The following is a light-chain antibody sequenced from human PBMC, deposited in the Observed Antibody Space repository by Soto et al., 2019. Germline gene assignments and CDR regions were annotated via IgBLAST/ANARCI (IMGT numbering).Light chain of an antibody. Sequence: QSALTQPASVSGSPGQSITISCTGTSSDVGGYNYVSWYQQHPGKAPKLVIYDVSNRPSGVSNRFSGSKSGNTASLTISGLQAEDETDYYCSSYTSSGTVVFGGETKLTVL. J-gene: IGLJ3*02. CDR2: DVS. CDR3: SSYTSSGTVV. CDR1: SSDVGGYNY. V-gene: IGLV2-14*01.